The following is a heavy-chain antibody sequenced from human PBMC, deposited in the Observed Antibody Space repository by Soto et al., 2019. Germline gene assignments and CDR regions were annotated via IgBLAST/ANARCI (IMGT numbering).Heavy chain of an antibody. CDR2: IKEDGSEI. Sequence: GGSLRLSCAASGFTFSRSWMSWVRQAPGKGPEGVANIKEDGSEIWYVDSVKGRFTISRDNARNSLYLQMNSLTAEDTAMYYCARGPQYFDFWGQGALVTVSS. CDR3: ARGPQYFDF. CDR1: GFTFSRSW. J-gene: IGHJ4*02. V-gene: IGHV3-7*04.